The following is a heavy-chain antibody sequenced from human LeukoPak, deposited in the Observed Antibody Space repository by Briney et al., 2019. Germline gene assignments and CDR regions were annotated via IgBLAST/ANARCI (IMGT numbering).Heavy chain of an antibody. CDR2: ISYDGSNK. CDR1: DFTFSNYD. J-gene: IGHJ4*02. Sequence: GGSLRLSCAASDFTFSNYDMHWVRQAPGKGLEWVAVISYDGSNKYYADSVKGRFTISRDNSKNTLYLQMNSLRAEDTAVYYCARESDSGYGTFDYWGQGTLVTVSS. D-gene: IGHD5-12*01. CDR3: ARESDSGYGTFDY. V-gene: IGHV3-30*04.